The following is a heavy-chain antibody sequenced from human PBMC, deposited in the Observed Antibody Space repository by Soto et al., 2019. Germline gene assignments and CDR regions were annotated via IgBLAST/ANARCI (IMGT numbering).Heavy chain of an antibody. CDR1: GGTFSSYA. CDR2: IIPIFGTA. V-gene: IGHV1-69*06. CDR3: ASPGCSSTSCYTSYYYYGMDV. J-gene: IGHJ6*02. Sequence: SVKVSCKASGGTFSSYAISWVRQAPGQGLEWMGGIIPIFGTANYAQKFQGRVTITADKSTSTAYMELSSLRSEDAAVYYCASPGCSSTSCYTSYYYYGMDVWGQGTTVTVSS. D-gene: IGHD2-2*02.